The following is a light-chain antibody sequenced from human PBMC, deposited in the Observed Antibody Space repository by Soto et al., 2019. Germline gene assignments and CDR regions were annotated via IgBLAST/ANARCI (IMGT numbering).Light chain of an antibody. V-gene: IGKV1-33*01. J-gene: IGKJ2*01. CDR3: QQFDNLPYT. Sequence: DIQMTQSPPSLSASVGERVTISCQASQDISKYLNWYQQKPGKAPQLRIYDATNLRTGVPSRFSGGGSGTDFTITISSLQPEDIATYYCQQFDNLPYTFGQGTKLEIK. CDR1: QDISKY. CDR2: DAT.